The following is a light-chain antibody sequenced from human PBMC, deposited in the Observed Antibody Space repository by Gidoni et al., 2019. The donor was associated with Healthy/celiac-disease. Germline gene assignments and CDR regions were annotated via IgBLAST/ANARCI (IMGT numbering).Light chain of an antibody. V-gene: IGLV1-44*01. CDR2: SNN. J-gene: IGLJ3*02. CDR1: SSNIGSNT. Sequence: QSVLTQPPSASGTPGQRVTIPCSGSSSNIGSNTVNWYQQLPGTAPNLLIYSNNQRPSGVPDRFSGSKSGTSASLAISGLQSEDEADYYCAAWDDSLNGPVFGGGTKLTVX. CDR3: AAWDDSLNGPV.